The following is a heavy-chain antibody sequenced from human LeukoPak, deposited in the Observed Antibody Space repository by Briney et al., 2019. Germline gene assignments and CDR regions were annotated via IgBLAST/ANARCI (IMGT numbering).Heavy chain of an antibody. CDR1: GGSISSSNW. Sequence: PSETLSLTCAVSGGSISSSNWWSWVRQPPGKGLEWIGEIYHSGSTNYNPSLKSRVTISVDTSKNQFSLKLSSVTAADTAVYYCARDAGQLERGTSWFDPWGQGTLVTVSS. V-gene: IGHV4-4*02. CDR2: IYHSGST. CDR3: ARDAGQLERGTSWFDP. D-gene: IGHD1-1*01. J-gene: IGHJ5*02.